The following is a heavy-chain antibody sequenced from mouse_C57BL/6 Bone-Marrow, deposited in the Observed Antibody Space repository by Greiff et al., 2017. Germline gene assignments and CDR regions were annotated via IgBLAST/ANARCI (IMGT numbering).Heavy chain of an antibody. CDR3: ARRDYYYFDY. J-gene: IGHJ2*01. CDR2: INPSTGYT. CDR1: GYTFTSYW. V-gene: IGHV1-7*01. D-gene: IGHD1-1*01. Sequence: QVQLQQSGAELAKPGASVKMSCKASGYTFTSYWMHWVKQRPGQGLEWIGYINPSTGYTEYNQKFKDKATLTTDKSSSTAYMQLSSLTSEDSAVYYSARRDYYYFDYCGQGTTLTVSS.